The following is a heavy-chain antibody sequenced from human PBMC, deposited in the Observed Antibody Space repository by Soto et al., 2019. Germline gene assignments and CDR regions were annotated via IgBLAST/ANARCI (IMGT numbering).Heavy chain of an antibody. V-gene: IGHV1-18*04. D-gene: IGHD6-6*01. CDR1: GYTFTSYG. CDR3: ASSVLELAMNYYYYYGMDV. Sequence: ASVKVSCKASGYTFTSYGISWVRQAPGQGLEWMGWISAYNGNTNYAQKLQGRVTMTTDTPTSTAYMELRSLRSDDTAVYYCASSVLELAMNYYYYYGMDVWGQGTTVTVSS. J-gene: IGHJ6*02. CDR2: ISAYNGNT.